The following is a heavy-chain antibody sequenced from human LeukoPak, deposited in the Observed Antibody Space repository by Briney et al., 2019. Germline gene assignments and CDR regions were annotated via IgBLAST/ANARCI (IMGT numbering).Heavy chain of an antibody. J-gene: IGHJ6*03. CDR3: ARRADYDILTGYMDV. Sequence: GGSMRLSCAASGLTFSNYTMNWVRQAPGKWLEWVSSISSSSSYLYYADSVKGRFTISRANAKNSLYLEMNSLRAEDTAVYYCARRADYDILTGYMDVWGKGTTVTVSS. D-gene: IGHD3-9*01. CDR2: ISSSSSYL. V-gene: IGHV3-21*01. CDR1: GLTFSNYT.